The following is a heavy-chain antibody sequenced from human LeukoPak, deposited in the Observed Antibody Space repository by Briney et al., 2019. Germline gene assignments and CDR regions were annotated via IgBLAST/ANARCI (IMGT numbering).Heavy chain of an antibody. CDR3: AKDLEPSLTSYYYYYHCLDV. D-gene: IGHD1-1*01. CDR1: GFTFNTYA. V-gene: IGHV3-30*18. J-gene: IGHJ6*02. Sequence: GGSLRLSCAASGFTFNTYAMHWVRQAPGRGLEWLALMSYDGSNTYYADSVRGRFTISRDNSKSALYLQMTNLRAEDTAVYYCAKDLEPSLTSYYYYYHCLDVWGQGTTVTVSS. CDR2: MSYDGSNT.